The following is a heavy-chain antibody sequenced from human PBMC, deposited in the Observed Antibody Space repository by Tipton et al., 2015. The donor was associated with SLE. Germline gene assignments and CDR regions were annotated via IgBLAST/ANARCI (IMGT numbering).Heavy chain of an antibody. Sequence: LRLSCAVYGGSFSGYYWSWIRQPPGKGLEWIGEINHSGSTNYNPSLKSRVTISVDTSKNQFSLKLSSVTAADTAVYYCARDDGRSPPLGAVAGGAFDIWGQGTMVTVSS. CDR2: INHSGST. CDR3: ARDDGRSPPLGAVAGGAFDI. J-gene: IGHJ3*02. CDR1: GGSFSGYY. D-gene: IGHD6-19*01. V-gene: IGHV4-34*01.